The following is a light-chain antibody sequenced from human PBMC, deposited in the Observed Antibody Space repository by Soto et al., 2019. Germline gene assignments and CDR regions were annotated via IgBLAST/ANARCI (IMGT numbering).Light chain of an antibody. Sequence: NFMLTQPHSVSESPGKTVTISCTRSSGSIASNYVQWYQQRPGSAPTTVIYEDNQRPSGVPDRFSGSTDGSSNSASLTISGLQTEDEADYYSQSYDSSTVVFGGGSKLTVL. CDR1: SGSIASNY. V-gene: IGLV6-57*04. CDR2: EDN. CDR3: QSYDSSTVV. J-gene: IGLJ2*01.